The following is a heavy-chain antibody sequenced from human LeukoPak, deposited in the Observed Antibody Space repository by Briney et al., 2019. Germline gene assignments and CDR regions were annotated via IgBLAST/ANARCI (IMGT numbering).Heavy chain of an antibody. Sequence: GGSLRLSCAASGFTFSSYGMSWVRQAPGKGLVWVSRINSDGSSTSYADSVKGRFTISRDNAKNTLYLQMNSLRAEDTAVYYCARDSSSGWYGTMYCWGQGTLVTVSS. J-gene: IGHJ4*02. CDR3: ARDSSSGWYGTMYC. CDR1: GFTFSSYG. CDR2: INSDGSST. V-gene: IGHV3-74*01. D-gene: IGHD6-19*01.